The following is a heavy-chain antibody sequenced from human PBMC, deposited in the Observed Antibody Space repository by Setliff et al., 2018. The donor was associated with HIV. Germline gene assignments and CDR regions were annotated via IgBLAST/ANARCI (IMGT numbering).Heavy chain of an antibody. D-gene: IGHD4-17*01. CDR2: ITDYNGNT. J-gene: IGHJ2*01. CDR3: ARDGGPNAYGGNSESWYFDL. CDR1: GYTFDSYG. Sequence: ASVKASCKASGYTFDSYGISWVRQAPGQGLEWMGWITDYNGNTNYAQKLQGRVTMTTDTSTSTAYMELRSLRSDDTAVYYCARDGGPNAYGGNSESWYFDLWGRGTLVT. V-gene: IGHV1-18*01.